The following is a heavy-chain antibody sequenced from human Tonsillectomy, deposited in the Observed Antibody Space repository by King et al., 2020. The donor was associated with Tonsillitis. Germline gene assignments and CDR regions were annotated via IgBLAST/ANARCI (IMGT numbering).Heavy chain of an antibody. D-gene: IGHD3-10*01. J-gene: IGHJ4*02. CDR3: AHMVRGDY. V-gene: IGHV3-23*04. Sequence: VQLVESGGGLVQPGGSLRLSCAASGFTFSSYAMSWVRQAPGRGLEWVSTIIANGGSTYYADSVKGRFTVSRDNSKNTLYLQMSSLRAEDTAVYYCAHMVRGDYWGQGTLVTVSS. CDR2: IIANGGST. CDR1: GFTFSSYA.